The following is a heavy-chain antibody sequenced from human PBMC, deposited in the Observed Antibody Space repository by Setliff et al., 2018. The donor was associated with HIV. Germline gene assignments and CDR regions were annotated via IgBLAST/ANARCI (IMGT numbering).Heavy chain of an antibody. CDR1: GGSISSSDYY. CDR2: IFYTGST. Sequence: PSETLSLTCTVSGGSISSSDYYWGWIRQPPGKGLEWIGSIFYTGSTYYNPSLKSRVTISVDTSKNQFSLILNSVTAADTAVYYCASRSSYVPLYYYYMDVWGKGTTVTVSS. J-gene: IGHJ6*03. V-gene: IGHV4-39*01. D-gene: IGHD3-16*01. CDR3: ASRSSYVPLYYYYMDV.